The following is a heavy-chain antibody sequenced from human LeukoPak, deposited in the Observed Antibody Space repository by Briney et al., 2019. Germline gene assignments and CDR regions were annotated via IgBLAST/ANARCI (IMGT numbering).Heavy chain of an antibody. J-gene: IGHJ4*02. V-gene: IGHV3-9*01. Sequence: GGSLRLSCAASGFTFDDYAMHWVRQAPGQGLEWVSGISWNSGSIGYADSVKGRFTISRDNAKNSLYLQMNSLRAEDTALYYCAGNSGYWGQGTLVTVSS. CDR2: ISWNSGSI. CDR1: GFTFDDYA. CDR3: AGNSGY.